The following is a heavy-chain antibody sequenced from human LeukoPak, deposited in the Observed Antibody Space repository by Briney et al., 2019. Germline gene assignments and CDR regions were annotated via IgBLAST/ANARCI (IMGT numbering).Heavy chain of an antibody. V-gene: IGHV3-23*01. CDR3: AKGQSTIATRSFDS. CDR2: ISTNSVAT. CDR1: GFTVSSNY. J-gene: IGHJ4*02. Sequence: GGSLRLSCAASGFTVSSNYMSWVRQAPGKGPEWVSTISTNSVATYYSDSVKGRFTISRDNSKNTLFLQMNSLRAEDTAIYYCAKGQSTIATRSFDSWGQGTLVTVSS. D-gene: IGHD6-6*01.